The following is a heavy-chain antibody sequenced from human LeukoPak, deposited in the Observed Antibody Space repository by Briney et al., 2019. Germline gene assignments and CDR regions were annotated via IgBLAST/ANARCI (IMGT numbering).Heavy chain of an antibody. CDR2: IFTSGNT. Sequence: SETLSLTCTASCGSINIYYWSWIRQPAGKGLEWIGRIFTSGNTNYNPSLKSRVTLSVDKSKNQFSLKLNSVTAADTAVYYCATSTVTTENSYHYIDVWGKGTTVTVSS. D-gene: IGHD4-17*01. J-gene: IGHJ6*03. V-gene: IGHV4-4*07. CDR3: ATSTVTTENSYHYIDV. CDR1: CGSINIYY.